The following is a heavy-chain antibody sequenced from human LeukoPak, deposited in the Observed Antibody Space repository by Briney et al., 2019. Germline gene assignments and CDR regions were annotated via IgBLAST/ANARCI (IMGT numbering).Heavy chain of an antibody. J-gene: IGHJ5*02. CDR1: GFTFSSYW. CDR2: INSDGSST. Sequence: GGSLRLSCAASGFTFSSYWMHWVRQAPGKGLVWVSRINSDGSSTSYADSVKGRFTISRDNAKNTLYLQMSSLRAEDTAVYYCARDRDSGSYPHGGGFDPWGQGTLVTVSS. D-gene: IGHD1-26*01. V-gene: IGHV3-74*01. CDR3: ARDRDSGSYPHGGGFDP.